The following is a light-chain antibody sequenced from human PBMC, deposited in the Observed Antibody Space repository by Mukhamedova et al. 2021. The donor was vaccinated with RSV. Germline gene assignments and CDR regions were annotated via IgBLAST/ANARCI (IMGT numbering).Light chain of an antibody. V-gene: IGLV2-14*01. Sequence: SSDVGGYNYVSWYQQHPGKAPKLMIYEVSNRPSGVSNRFSGSKSGNTASLTISGLQAEDEADYYCSSYTSSSTPYVFGTGTKVTV. J-gene: IGLJ1*01. CDR1: SSDVGGYNY. CDR3: SSYTSSSTPYV. CDR2: EVS.